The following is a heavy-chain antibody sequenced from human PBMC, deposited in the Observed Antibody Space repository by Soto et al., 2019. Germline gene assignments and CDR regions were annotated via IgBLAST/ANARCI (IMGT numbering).Heavy chain of an antibody. J-gene: IGHJ4*02. CDR3: ARDPTASYGDSLLFDY. V-gene: IGHV3-7*01. Sequence: EVQLVESGGGLVQPGGSLRLSCAASGFNFRRYWMSWVRQAPGKGLEWVANIKEDGSEQYYVDSGKGRFTIFRDNAKNSLSLQMNSLRAEDTAIYYCARDPTASYGDSLLFDYWGQGTLVIVSS. D-gene: IGHD4-17*01. CDR2: IKEDGSEQ. CDR1: GFNFRRYW.